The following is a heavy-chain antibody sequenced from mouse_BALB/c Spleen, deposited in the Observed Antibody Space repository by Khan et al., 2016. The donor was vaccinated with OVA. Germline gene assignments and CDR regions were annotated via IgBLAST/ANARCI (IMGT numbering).Heavy chain of an antibody. Sequence: QVQLQQSGAELARPGASVKLSCKASGYTFTDYSINWVKQRTGQGLEWIGEIYPGSGNTYYNEKFKGKATLTADTSSSTAYMQLSSLTSEDSAVFFGARRNYFGYTFAYWGQGTLVTVSA. J-gene: IGHJ3*01. V-gene: IGHV1-77*01. D-gene: IGHD1-2*01. CDR1: GYTFTDYS. CDR2: IYPGSGNT. CDR3: ARRNYFGYTFAY.